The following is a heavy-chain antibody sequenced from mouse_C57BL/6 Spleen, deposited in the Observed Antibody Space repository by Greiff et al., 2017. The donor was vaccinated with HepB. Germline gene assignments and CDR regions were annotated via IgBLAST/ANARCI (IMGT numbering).Heavy chain of an antibody. CDR1: GFTFSDYG. CDR3: ASPQGTDWYFDV. J-gene: IGHJ1*03. CDR2: ISSGSSTI. Sequence: EVQLQESGGGLVKPGGSLKLSCAASGFTFSDYGMHWVRQAPEKGLEWVAYISSGSSTIYYADTVKGRFTISRDNAKNTLFLQMTSLRSEDTAMYYCASPQGTDWYFDVWGTGTTVTVSS. V-gene: IGHV5-17*01. D-gene: IGHD3-3*01.